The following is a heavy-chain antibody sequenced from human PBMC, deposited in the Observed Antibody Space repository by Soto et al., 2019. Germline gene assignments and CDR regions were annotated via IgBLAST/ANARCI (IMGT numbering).Heavy chain of an antibody. Sequence: PSETLCLTFTVSGGSISSYYWSWIRQPPGKGMEWIGYIYYSGSTNYNPSLKSRVTISVDTSKNQFSLKLSSVTAADTAVYYCAAEEYSYGTHAFDIWGQGTMVTVSS. V-gene: IGHV4-59*01. CDR2: IYYSGST. CDR1: GGSISSYY. D-gene: IGHD5-18*01. J-gene: IGHJ3*02. CDR3: AAEEYSYGTHAFDI.